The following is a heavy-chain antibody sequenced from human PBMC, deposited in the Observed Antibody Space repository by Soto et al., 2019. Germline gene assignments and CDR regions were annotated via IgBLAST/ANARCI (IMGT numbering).Heavy chain of an antibody. CDR3: AKAHSSGWAIPNAVDI. J-gene: IGHJ3*02. Sequence: EVQLLESGGGLVQPGGSLRLSCAASGLTFSTYAMTWVRQAPGKGLEWVSGVSGGGDITYYADSLKGRFTISREDSKKTVYLQMKSRRAEDTAVYYCAKAHSSGWAIPNAVDILGQGTMVTVSS. V-gene: IGHV3-23*01. D-gene: IGHD6-19*01. CDR1: GLTFSTYA. CDR2: VSGGGDIT.